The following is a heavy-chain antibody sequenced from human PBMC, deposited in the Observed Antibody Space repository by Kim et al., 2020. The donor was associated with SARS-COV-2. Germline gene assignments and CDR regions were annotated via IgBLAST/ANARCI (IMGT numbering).Heavy chain of an antibody. CDR2: IKQDGSEK. Sequence: GGSLRLSCAASGFTFSSYWMSWVRQAPGKGLEWVANIKQDGSEKYYVDSVKGRFTISRDNAKNSLYLQMNSLRAEDTAVYYCARLGNILTGYPFYYYYYYGMDVWGQGTTVTVSS. J-gene: IGHJ6*02. CDR3: ARLGNILTGYPFYYYYYYGMDV. CDR1: GFTFSSYW. V-gene: IGHV3-7*01. D-gene: IGHD3-9*01.